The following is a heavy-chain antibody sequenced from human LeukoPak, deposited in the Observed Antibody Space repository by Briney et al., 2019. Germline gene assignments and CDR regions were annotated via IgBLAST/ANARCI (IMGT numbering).Heavy chain of an antibody. CDR2: IYHSGST. V-gene: IGHV4-30-2*01. D-gene: IGHD2-15*01. J-gene: IGHJ3*02. CDR3: ASCSGGSCYPDAFDI. CDR1: GDSISSGGYS. Sequence: SQTLSLTCAVSGDSISSGGYSWSWIRQPPGKGLEWIGYIYHSGSTYYNPSLKSRVTISVDRSKNQFSLKLSSVTAADSAVYYCASCSGGSCYPDAFDIWGQGTMVTVSS.